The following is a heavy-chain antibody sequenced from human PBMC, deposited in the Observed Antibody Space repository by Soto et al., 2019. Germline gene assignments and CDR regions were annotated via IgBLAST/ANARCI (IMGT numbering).Heavy chain of an antibody. CDR1: GDIFTGYY. V-gene: IGHV1-2*02. CDR2: INPNSAGT. J-gene: IGHJ4*02. Sequence: QVHLVQSGAEVKKPGASVKVSCKASGDIFTGYYMHWVRQAPGQGLEWMGWINPNSAGTNYAQNFQGRVTMTRDTSISTAYMELSRLISDDTAVYYCARSASGSYSWDYWGQGTLVTVSS. CDR3: ARSASGSYSWDY. D-gene: IGHD3-10*01.